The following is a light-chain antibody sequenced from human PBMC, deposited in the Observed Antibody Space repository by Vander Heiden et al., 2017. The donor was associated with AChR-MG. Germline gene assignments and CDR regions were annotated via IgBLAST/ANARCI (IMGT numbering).Light chain of an antibody. CDR2: GAS. Sequence: EIVMTQSPATLSVSPGERATLSCRASQSVSSNLAWYQQKPGQAPRLLIYGASTRATGIPARFSGSGSGTESTLTISSLQSEDFAVYYCQQDNNWPWTFGQGTKVEIK. J-gene: IGKJ1*01. V-gene: IGKV3-15*01. CDR3: QQDNNWPWT. CDR1: QSVSSN.